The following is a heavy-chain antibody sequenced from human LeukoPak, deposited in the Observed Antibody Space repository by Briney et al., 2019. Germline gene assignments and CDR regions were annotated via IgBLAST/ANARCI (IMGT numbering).Heavy chain of an antibody. CDR3: AKDISDILTGYYPPRTGFDY. J-gene: IGHJ4*02. V-gene: IGHV3-30*18. CDR1: GFTFSSYG. D-gene: IGHD3-9*01. CDR2: ISYDGSNK. Sequence: GRSLRLSCAASGFTFSSYGIHWVRQAPGKGLEWVAVISYDGSNKYYADSVKGRFTISRDNSKNTLYLQMNSLRAEDTAVYYCAKDISDILTGYYPPRTGFDYWGQGTLDTVSS.